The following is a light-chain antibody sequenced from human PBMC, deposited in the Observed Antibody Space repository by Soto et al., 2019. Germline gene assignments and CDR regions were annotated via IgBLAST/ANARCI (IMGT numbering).Light chain of an antibody. V-gene: IGLV2-14*01. CDR3: SSYTSGTRFYA. J-gene: IGLJ1*01. Sequence: QSALTQPASVSGSPGQSITISCTGXSSDFGDYTYVSWYQQHPGKAPKLIIYGVSNRPSGVSNRFSGSKSGNTASLTISGLQAEDEAVYYCSSYTSGTRFYAFGIWTTDPVL. CDR2: GVS. CDR1: SSDFGDYTY.